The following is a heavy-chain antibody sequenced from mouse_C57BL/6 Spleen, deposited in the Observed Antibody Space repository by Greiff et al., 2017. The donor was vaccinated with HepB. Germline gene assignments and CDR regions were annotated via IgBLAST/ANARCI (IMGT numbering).Heavy chain of an antibody. Sequence: VQLVESGAELVKPGASVKISCKASGYAFSSYWMNWVKQRPGKGLEWIGQIYPGDGDTNYNGKFKGKATLTADKSSSTAYMQLSSLTSEDSAVYFCARSYYYGSSYAMDYWGQGTSVTVSS. D-gene: IGHD1-1*01. CDR1: GYAFSSYW. CDR2: IYPGDGDT. CDR3: ARSYYYGSSYAMDY. J-gene: IGHJ4*01. V-gene: IGHV1-80*01.